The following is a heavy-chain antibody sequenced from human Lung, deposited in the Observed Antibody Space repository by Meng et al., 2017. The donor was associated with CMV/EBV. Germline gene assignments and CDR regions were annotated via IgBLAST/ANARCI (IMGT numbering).Heavy chain of an antibody. J-gene: IGHJ4*02. D-gene: IGHD6-13*01. CDR2: LNPESGGT. V-gene: IGHV1-2*02. Sequence: SVXVSXXTSGYKFTDYYLHWVRQAPGQGLEWMGWLNPESGGTNSAQKFKGRVTMTRDTSITEAYMELSRLTSDDTAVYFCARGVDSSSWYSPYDSWGQGTXVTVSS. CDR3: ARGVDSSSWYSPYDS. CDR1: GYKFTDYY.